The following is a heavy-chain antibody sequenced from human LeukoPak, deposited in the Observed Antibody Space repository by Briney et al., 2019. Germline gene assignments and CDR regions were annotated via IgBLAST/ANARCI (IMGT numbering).Heavy chain of an antibody. Sequence: GASVKVSCKASGYIFTTYGFTWVRQAPGQGLEWMGWINPYNGKTNCAQKFQGRVKMTTDTPTSTAYMELRSLTSDDTAVYYCARGAYCGGDCYSNLDYWGQGTLVTVSS. CDR1: GYIFTTYG. V-gene: IGHV1-18*01. CDR3: ARGAYCGGDCYSNLDY. D-gene: IGHD2-21*02. J-gene: IGHJ4*02. CDR2: INPYNGKT.